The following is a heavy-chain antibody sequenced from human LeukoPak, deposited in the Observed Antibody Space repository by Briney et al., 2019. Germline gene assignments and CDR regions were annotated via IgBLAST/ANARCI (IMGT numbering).Heavy chain of an antibody. Sequence: PGGSLRLSCAASGFSFSTYTRNWVRQAPGKGLEWVSAINGRGDSTFYADSVKGQFTISRDNSKSTVYLQMNSLRADDTAVYYCAKERQTGDYFTSDFWGQGTLVTVSS. CDR3: AKERQTGDYFTSDF. CDR1: GFSFSTYT. V-gene: IGHV3-23*01. D-gene: IGHD4-17*01. CDR2: INGRGDST. J-gene: IGHJ4*02.